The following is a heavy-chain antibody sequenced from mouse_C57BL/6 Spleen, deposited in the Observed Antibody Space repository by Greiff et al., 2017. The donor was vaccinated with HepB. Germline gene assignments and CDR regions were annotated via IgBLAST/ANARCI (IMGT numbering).Heavy chain of an antibody. J-gene: IGHJ4*01. CDR1: GFTFSSYG. Sequence: EVQLQESGGDLVKPGGSLKLSCAASGFTFSSYGMSWVRQTPDKRLEWVATISSGGSYTYYPDSVKGRFTISRDNAKNTLYLQMSSLKSEDTAMYYCARHEGGAMDYWGQGTSVTVSS. CDR3: ARHEGGAMDY. CDR2: ISSGGSYT. V-gene: IGHV5-6*01.